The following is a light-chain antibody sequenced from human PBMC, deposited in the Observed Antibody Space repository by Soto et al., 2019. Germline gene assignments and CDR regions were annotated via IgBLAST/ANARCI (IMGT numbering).Light chain of an antibody. CDR1: SSDVGGYDY. CDR2: EVS. CDR3: SSYSISTAYL. J-gene: IGLJ1*01. Sequence: QSVLTQPASVSGSPGQSITISCTGTSSDVGGYDYVSWYQLHPGKAPKLIVFEVSNRPSGVSYRFSGSKSGNTASLTISGLQAEDEADYFCSSYSISTAYLFGTGTKLTVL. V-gene: IGLV2-14*01.